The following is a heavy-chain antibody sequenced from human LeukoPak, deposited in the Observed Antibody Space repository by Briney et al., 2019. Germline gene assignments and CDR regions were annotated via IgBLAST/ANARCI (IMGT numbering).Heavy chain of an antibody. J-gene: IGHJ4*02. V-gene: IGHV3-7*01. Sequence: GGSLRLSCATSGFSFSTYWMSWVRQARGKGLEWVANIKQDGSETYYADSVKGRFTIFRDNAKNSLYLQMDSLRVEDTAVYDCANGDGFDYWGQGTLVIVSS. CDR2: IKQDGSET. CDR3: ANGDGFDY. D-gene: IGHD5-24*01. CDR1: GFSFSTYW.